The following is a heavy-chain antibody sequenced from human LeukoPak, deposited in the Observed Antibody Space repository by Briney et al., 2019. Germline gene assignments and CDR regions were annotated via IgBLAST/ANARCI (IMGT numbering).Heavy chain of an antibody. V-gene: IGHV3-33*06. CDR2: IWHDGSNK. J-gene: IGHJ4*02. CDR1: GFTFNSYG. Sequence: GGSLRLSCAASGFTFNSYGIHWVRQAPGKGLEWVAVIWHDGSNKYYADSVKGRFTISSDNSKNTLYLQMNSLRAEDTAVYYCAKAASYSSGWPFEYWGQGTLVTVSS. D-gene: IGHD6-19*01. CDR3: AKAASYSSGWPFEY.